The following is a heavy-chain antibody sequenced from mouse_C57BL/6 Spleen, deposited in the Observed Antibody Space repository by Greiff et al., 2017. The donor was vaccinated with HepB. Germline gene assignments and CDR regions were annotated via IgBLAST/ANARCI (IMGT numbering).Heavy chain of an antibody. D-gene: IGHD4-1*01. CDR1: GYSITSGYY. V-gene: IGHV3-6*01. J-gene: IGHJ3*01. CDR2: ISYDGSN. CDR3: ARGLGPGPWFAY. Sequence: EVQLKESGPGLVKPSQSLSLTCSVTGYSITSGYYWNWIRQFPGNKLEWMGYISYDGSNNYNPSLKNRISITRDTSKNQFFLKLNSVTTEDTATYYCARGLGPGPWFAYWGQGTLVTVSA.